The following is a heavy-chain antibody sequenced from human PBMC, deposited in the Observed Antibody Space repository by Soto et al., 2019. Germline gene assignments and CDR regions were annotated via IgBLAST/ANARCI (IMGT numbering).Heavy chain of an antibody. CDR1: GGSISSGGYY. D-gene: IGHD3-16*02. CDR2: IYYSGST. Sequence: QVQLQESGPGLVKPSQTLSLTCTVSGGSISSGGYYWSWIRQHPGKGLEWIGYIYYSGSTYYNPFLKCRVTISVDTSKNQFSRKLSSVTAADTAVYYCARGRKAYIWGSYRVFAYWGQGTLVAVSS. CDR3: ARGRKAYIWGSYRVFAY. V-gene: IGHV4-31*03. J-gene: IGHJ4*02.